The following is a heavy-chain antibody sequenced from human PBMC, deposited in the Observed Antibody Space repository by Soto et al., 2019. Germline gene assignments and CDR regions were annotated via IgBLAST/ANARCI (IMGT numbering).Heavy chain of an antibody. V-gene: IGHV3-23*01. CDR1: GFRFSSYA. CDR3: AKGSYGSGTDYFYGMGV. Sequence: SLRLSCAASGFRFSSYAMSWVRQAPGTGLEWGSSISAGGSIIYYPGSVKGRFTISRVNSKNSLYVQMDSLRAEDTAIYYCAKGSYGSGTDYFYGMGVRGQGTTVTVS. J-gene: IGHJ6*02. D-gene: IGHD3-10*01. CDR2: ISAGGSII.